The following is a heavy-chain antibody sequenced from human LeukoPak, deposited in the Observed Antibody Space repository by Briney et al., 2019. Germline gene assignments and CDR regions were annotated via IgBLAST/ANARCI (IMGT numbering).Heavy chain of an antibody. D-gene: IGHD2-2*01. CDR3: ARAQPARYCTSTSCYAAFDI. CDR2: IYYSGNT. CDR1: GGSISGCY. Sequence: SETLSLTCIVSGGSISGCYWVWIRQPPGKGLEWIGYIYYSGNTNYNPSLKSRVTISVDTSKNQFSLKLSSVTAADTAVYYCARAQPARYCTSTSCYAAFDIWGQGTMVTVSS. V-gene: IGHV4-59*01. J-gene: IGHJ3*02.